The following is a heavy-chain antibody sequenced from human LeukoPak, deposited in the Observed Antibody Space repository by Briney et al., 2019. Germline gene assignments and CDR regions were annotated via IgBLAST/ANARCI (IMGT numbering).Heavy chain of an antibody. D-gene: IGHD3-3*01. CDR3: ARAPLEWLSGGYYYYYYMDV. CDR1: GYTFTGYY. V-gene: IGHV1-69*05. J-gene: IGHJ6*03. CDR2: IIPIFGTA. Sequence: SVKVSCKASGYTFTGYYMHWVRQAPGQGLEWMGGIIPIFGTANYAQKFQGRVTITTDESTSTAYMELSSLRSEDTAVYYCARAPLEWLSGGYYYYYYMDVWGKGTTVTVSS.